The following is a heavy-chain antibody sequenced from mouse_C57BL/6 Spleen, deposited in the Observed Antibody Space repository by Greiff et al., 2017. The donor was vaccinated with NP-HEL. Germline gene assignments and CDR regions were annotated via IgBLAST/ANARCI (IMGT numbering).Heavy chain of an antibody. V-gene: IGHV5-17*01. CDR3: ARDKYYGSSPYAMDY. Sequence: EVQGVESGGGLVKPGGSLKLSCAASGFTFSDYGMHWVRQAPEKGLEWVAYISSGSSTIYDADTVKGRFTISRDNAKNTLFLQMTSLRSEDTAMYYCARDKYYGSSPYAMDYWGQGTSVTVSS. D-gene: IGHD1-1*01. CDR1: GFTFSDYG. J-gene: IGHJ4*01. CDR2: ISSGSSTI.